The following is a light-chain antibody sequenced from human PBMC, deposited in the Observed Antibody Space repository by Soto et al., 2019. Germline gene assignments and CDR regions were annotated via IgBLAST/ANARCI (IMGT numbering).Light chain of an antibody. V-gene: IGLV8-61*01. CDR3: VLYMGSGIWV. J-gene: IGLJ3*02. CDR2: NTN. Sequence: QTVVTQEASLSVSPGTTVTLTCGLSSGSVSANYYPSWYQQTPGQAPRTLIYNTNTHSSGVPDRFSGSILGNKAALTITGAQADDESDYYCVLYMGSGIWVFGGGTKVTVL. CDR1: SGSVSANYY.